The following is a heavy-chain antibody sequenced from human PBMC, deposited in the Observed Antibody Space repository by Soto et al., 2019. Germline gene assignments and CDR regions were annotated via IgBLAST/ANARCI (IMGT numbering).Heavy chain of an antibody. CDR1: GFSFRSYY. CDR3: ARVGTYYGSGSPYYSDY. Sequence: EVQLVESGGGLVKPGGSLRLSCAASGFSFRSYYMTWVRQAPGKGLEWASSISSSSSYINYADSVKGRFTISRDNAKNSLYLQMNSLRAEDTAVYYCARVGTYYGSGSPYYSDYWGQGTLVTVSS. D-gene: IGHD3-10*01. CDR2: ISSSSSYI. V-gene: IGHV3-21*01. J-gene: IGHJ4*02.